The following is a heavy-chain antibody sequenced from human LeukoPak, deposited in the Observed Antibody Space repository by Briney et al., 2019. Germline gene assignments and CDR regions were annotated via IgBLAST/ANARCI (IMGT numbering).Heavy chain of an antibody. J-gene: IGHJ3*01. CDR2: IYDSGNT. CDR3: AREWGYSSVWPDAFDV. D-gene: IGHD6-19*01. Sequence: SEILSLTCTVSGGSISSYYWSWIRQPPGKGLEWIAYIYDSGNTNYNPSLKSRVTISIDTSKNQVSLKLSSVTTADTAIYYCAREWGYSSVWPDAFDVWGLGTMVTVSA. CDR1: GGSISSYY. V-gene: IGHV4-59*01.